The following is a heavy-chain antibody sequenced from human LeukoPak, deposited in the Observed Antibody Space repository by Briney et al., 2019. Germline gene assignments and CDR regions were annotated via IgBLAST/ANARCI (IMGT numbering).Heavy chain of an antibody. Sequence: SETLSLTCTVSGGSIGSYYWSWIRQPPGKGLEWIGYIHYCGSTNYNPSLKSRVTISVDTSKNQFSLKLNSVTAADTAVYYCAKSYGSGILLDSWGQGTLVTVSS. CDR1: GGSIGSYY. CDR2: IHYCGST. CDR3: AKSYGSGILLDS. V-gene: IGHV4-59*01. D-gene: IGHD3-10*01. J-gene: IGHJ4*02.